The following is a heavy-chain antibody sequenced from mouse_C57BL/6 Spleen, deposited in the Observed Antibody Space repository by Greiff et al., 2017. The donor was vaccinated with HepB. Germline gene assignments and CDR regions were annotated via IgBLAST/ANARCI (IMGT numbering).Heavy chain of an antibody. D-gene: IGHD1-1*01. Sequence: VKLVESGPGLVAPSQSLSITCTVSGFSLTSYGVDWVRQPPGKGLEWLGVIWGGGSTNYNSALMSRLSISKDNSKSQVFLKMNSLQTDDTAMYYCAKRSYYGSSYEGYYAMDYWGQGTSVTVSS. J-gene: IGHJ4*01. CDR3: AKRSYYGSSYEGYYAMDY. V-gene: IGHV2-9*01. CDR2: IWGGGST. CDR1: GFSLTSYG.